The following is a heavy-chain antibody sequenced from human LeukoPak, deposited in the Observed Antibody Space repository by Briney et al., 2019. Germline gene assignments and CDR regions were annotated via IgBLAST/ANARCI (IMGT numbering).Heavy chain of an antibody. J-gene: IGHJ5*02. V-gene: IGHV3-7*01. D-gene: IGHD1-14*01. CDR2: IKQDGSEK. CDR3: AREENQFDP. CDR1: GFTSSSYW. Sequence: PGGSLRLSCAASGFTSSSYWMSWVRQAPGKGLEWVANIKQDGSEKYYVDSVKGRFAISRDNAKNSLYLQMNSLRAEDTAVYYCAREENQFDPWGQGTLVTVSS.